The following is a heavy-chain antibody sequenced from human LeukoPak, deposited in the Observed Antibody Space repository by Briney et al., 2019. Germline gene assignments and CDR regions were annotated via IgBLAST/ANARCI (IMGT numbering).Heavy chain of an antibody. CDR3: ARAPYYDILTGYYLDY. CDR2: INPNSGGT. D-gene: IGHD3-9*01. V-gene: IGHV1-2*04. CDR1: GYTFTGYY. J-gene: IGHJ4*02. Sequence: ASVKVSCKASGYTFTGYYMHWVRQAPGQGLEWMGWINPNSGGTNYAQKFQGWVTMTRDTSISTAYMELSRLRSDDTAVYYCARAPYYDILTGYYLDYWGQGALVTVSS.